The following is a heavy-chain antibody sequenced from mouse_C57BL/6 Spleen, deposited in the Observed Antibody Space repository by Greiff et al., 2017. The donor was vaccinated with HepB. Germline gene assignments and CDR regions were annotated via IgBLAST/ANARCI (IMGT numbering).Heavy chain of an antibody. CDR3: ARRSRQLRLRFDY. Sequence: QVHVKQPGAELVKPGASVKLSCKASGYTFTSYWMQWVKQRPGQGLEWIGEIDPSDSYTNYNQKFKGKATLTVDTSSSTAYMQLSSLTSEDSAVYYCARRSRQLRLRFDYWGQGTTLTVSS. V-gene: IGHV1-50*01. J-gene: IGHJ2*01. CDR2: IDPSDSYT. CDR1: GYTFTSYW. D-gene: IGHD3-2*02.